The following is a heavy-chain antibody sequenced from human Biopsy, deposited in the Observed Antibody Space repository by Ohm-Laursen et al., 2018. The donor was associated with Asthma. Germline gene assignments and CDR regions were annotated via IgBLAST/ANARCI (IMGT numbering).Heavy chain of an antibody. D-gene: IGHD3-22*01. V-gene: IGHV3-30-3*01. CDR2: ISYDGSIK. CDR3: ARGDSSNWSHYYFDY. Sequence: SLRLSCAASGFTFSNYAMHWVRQAPGKGLEWVALISYDGSIKKKADSVKGRFTISRDNSKNTLYLQMNSLRAEDTAVYYCARGDSSNWSHYYFDYWGQGTLVTVSS. J-gene: IGHJ4*02. CDR1: GFTFSNYA.